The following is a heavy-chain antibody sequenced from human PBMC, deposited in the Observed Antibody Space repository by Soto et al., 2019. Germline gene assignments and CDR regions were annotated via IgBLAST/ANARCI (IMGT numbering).Heavy chain of an antibody. D-gene: IGHD3-22*01. CDR3: ARTYYYDSSGYYRNAFDI. Sequence: QVQLVESGGGVVQPGRSLRLSCAASGFTFSSYAMHWVRQAPGKGLEWVAVISYDGSNKYYADSVKGRFTISRDNSKNTLYLQMNSLRAEDTAVYYCARTYYYDSSGYYRNAFDIWGQGTMVTVSS. V-gene: IGHV3-30-3*01. J-gene: IGHJ3*02. CDR2: ISYDGSNK. CDR1: GFTFSSYA.